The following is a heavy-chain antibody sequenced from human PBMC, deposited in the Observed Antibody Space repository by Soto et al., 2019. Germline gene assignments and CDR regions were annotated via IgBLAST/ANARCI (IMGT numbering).Heavy chain of an antibody. Sequence: ASVKVSCKASGGTFSSYAISWVRQAPGQGLEWMGGIIPIFGTANYAQKFQGRVTITADESTSTAYMELSSLRSEDTAVYYCARDTPGILAVAKDAFDIWGQGTMVTVSS. CDR2: IIPIFGTA. J-gene: IGHJ3*02. CDR3: ARDTPGILAVAKDAFDI. D-gene: IGHD6-19*01. CDR1: GGTFSSYA. V-gene: IGHV1-69*13.